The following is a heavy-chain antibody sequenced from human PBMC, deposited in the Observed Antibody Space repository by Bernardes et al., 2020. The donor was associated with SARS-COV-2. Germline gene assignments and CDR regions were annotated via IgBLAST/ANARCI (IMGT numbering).Heavy chain of an antibody. Sequence: SLRLSCTASGFTFRDYAMSWFRQAPGKGLEWIAFIRSTVYGGTTEYAASVKGRFTISRDDSKSIAYLQMSSLRTEDTAVYYCSRAGYSGIWRYFDSWAQGTLVTVSS. J-gene: IGHJ4*02. D-gene: IGHD2-15*01. CDR3: SRAGYSGIWRYFDS. V-gene: IGHV3-49*03. CDR1: GFTFRDYA. CDR2: IRSTVYGGTT.